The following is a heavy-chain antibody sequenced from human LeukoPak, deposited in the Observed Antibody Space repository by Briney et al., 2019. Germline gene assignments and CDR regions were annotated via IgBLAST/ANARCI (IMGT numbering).Heavy chain of an antibody. CDR1: GYTFTSYG. Sequence: ASVKVSCKASGYTFTSYGISWVRQAPGQGLEWMGWISAYNGNTNYAQKLQGRVTMTTDTSTSTAYMELRSLRSDDTAVYYCVRVYHSPDDILTGYYNGAFDIWGQGTMVTVSS. CDR2: ISAYNGNT. J-gene: IGHJ3*02. V-gene: IGHV1-18*01. CDR3: VRVYHSPDDILTGYYNGAFDI. D-gene: IGHD3-9*01.